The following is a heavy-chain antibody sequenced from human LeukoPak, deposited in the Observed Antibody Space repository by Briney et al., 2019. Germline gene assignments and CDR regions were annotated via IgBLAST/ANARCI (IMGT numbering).Heavy chain of an antibody. J-gene: IGHJ4*02. Sequence: PSETLSLTCTVSGGSISSNYWSWIRQPPGKGLEWIGYIYYTGSTNYNPSLKSRVTISVDTSKNQFSLKLSSVTAADTAVYYCARVPHRVPPNNYFDYWGQGTLVTVSS. CDR2: IYYTGST. CDR1: GGSISSNY. V-gene: IGHV4-59*01. D-gene: IGHD2-2*01. CDR3: ARVPHRVPPNNYFDY.